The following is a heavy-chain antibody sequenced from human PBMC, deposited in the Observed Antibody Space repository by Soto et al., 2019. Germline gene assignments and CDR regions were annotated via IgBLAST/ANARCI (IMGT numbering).Heavy chain of an antibody. CDR3: AKSISGAFDY. CDR2: INNDGGNT. CDR1: GFTFSSYW. J-gene: IGHJ4*02. V-gene: IGHV3-74*01. D-gene: IGHD1-26*01. Sequence: GGSLRLSCAASGFTFSSYWMHWVRQAPGKGPVWVSRINNDGGNTVYADSVKGRFTISRDNAKNTVFLEMNSLRADDTAVYYCAKSISGAFDYWGQGTLVTVSS.